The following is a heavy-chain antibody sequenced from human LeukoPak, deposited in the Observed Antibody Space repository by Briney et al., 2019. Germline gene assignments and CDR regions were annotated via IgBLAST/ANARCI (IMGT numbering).Heavy chain of an antibody. Sequence: GGSLRLSCAASGFTVSNNYMNWVRQAPGKGLEWVSVIYTGGSTYYADSVKGRFTISRDNSKNTLFLQMDSLRAEDTAVYHCARDRRTYYYNSTSGMDVWSQGTTFTVSS. J-gene: IGHJ6*02. D-gene: IGHD3-22*01. CDR2: IYTGGST. CDR1: GFTVSNNY. V-gene: IGHV3-53*01. CDR3: ARDRRTYYYNSTSGMDV.